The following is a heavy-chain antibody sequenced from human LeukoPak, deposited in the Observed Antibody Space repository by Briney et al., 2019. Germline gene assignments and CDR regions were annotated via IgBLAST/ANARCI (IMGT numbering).Heavy chain of an antibody. Sequence: ASVKVSRKSSGYTFTGYYMHWVRQAPGQGLEWVGGINPNSGGTNYAQKFQGRVTIHRDTSISTAYMELSRLRSDDRAVYYRARDFREYSSGWYDFDYWGQGTLVSVSS. CDR1: GYTFTGYY. D-gene: IGHD6-19*01. J-gene: IGHJ4*02. CDR3: ARDFREYSSGWYDFDY. V-gene: IGHV1-2*02. CDR2: INPNSGGT.